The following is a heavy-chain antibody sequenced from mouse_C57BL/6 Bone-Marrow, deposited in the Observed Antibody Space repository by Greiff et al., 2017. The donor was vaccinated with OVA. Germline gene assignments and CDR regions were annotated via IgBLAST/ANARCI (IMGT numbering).Heavy chain of an antibody. CDR2: IDPSDSYT. CDR1: GYTFTSYW. V-gene: IGHV1-50*01. J-gene: IGHJ1*03. D-gene: IGHD2-4*01. CDR3: ASYDYDPPLWYFDV. Sequence: VQLQQPGAELVKPGASVKLSCKASGYTFTSYWMQWVKQRPGQGLEWIGEIDPSDSYTNYNQKFKGKATLTVDTSSSTAYMQLSSLTSEDSAVYYCASYDYDPPLWYFDVWGTGTTVTVSS.